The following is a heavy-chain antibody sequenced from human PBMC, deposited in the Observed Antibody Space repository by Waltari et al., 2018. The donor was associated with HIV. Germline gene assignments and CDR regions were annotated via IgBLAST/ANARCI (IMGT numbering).Heavy chain of an antibody. CDR1: GFTFDDYA. V-gene: IGHV3-9*01. CDR2: ISWNSGSI. CDR3: AKVDSSGSYDAFDI. Sequence: EVQLVESGGGLVQPGRSLRLSCAASGFTFDDYAMHWVRQAPGKGLEWVSGISWNSGSIGYADSVKGRFTISRDNAKNSLYLQMNSLRAEDTALYYCAKVDSSGSYDAFDIWGQGTMVTVSS. J-gene: IGHJ3*02. D-gene: IGHD3-22*01.